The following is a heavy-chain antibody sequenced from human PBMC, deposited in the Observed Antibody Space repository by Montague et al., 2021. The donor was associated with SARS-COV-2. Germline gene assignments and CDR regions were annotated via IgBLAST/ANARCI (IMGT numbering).Heavy chain of an antibody. CDR1: GFSLSTSGMC. J-gene: IGHJ6*02. D-gene: IGHD3-9*01. CDR3: ARRTYDILTGYDYSMDV. V-gene: IGHV2-70*11. CDR2: IDWDDDK. Sequence: PPLVKPTQTLTLTCTFSGFSLSTSGMCVSWIRQPPGKALEWLARIDWDDDKYYSTSLKTRLTISKDTPKNQVVLTMTNMDPVDTATYYCARRTYDILTGYDYSMDVWGQGTTVTVSS.